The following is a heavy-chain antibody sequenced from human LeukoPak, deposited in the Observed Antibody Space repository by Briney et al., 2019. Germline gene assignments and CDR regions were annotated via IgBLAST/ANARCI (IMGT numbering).Heavy chain of an antibody. CDR3: ASLTVTSDAFDI. CDR1: GGSISSYY. D-gene: IGHD4-17*01. Sequence: PSEPLSLPCTVSGGSISSYYWSWIRQPPGKGLEWIGYIYYSGSTNYNPSLKSRLTISVDTSKNQFSLKLSSVTAADTAVYYCASLTVTSDAFDIWGQGTMVTVSS. CDR2: IYYSGST. V-gene: IGHV4-59*01. J-gene: IGHJ3*02.